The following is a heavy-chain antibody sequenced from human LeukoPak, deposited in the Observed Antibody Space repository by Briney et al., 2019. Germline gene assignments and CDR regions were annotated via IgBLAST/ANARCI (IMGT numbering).Heavy chain of an antibody. D-gene: IGHD3-22*01. CDR3: ARQVAVSLDDY. V-gene: IGHV5-10-1*01. CDR1: GYSFTRYW. CDR2: IDPSDSYT. Sequence: GESLKISCKGSGYSFTRYWISWGRQMPRKGLEWMGRIDPSDSYTNYSPSFQGPVTISADKSISTAYLQWSSLKASDTAMYYCARQVAVSLDDYWGQGTLVTVSS. J-gene: IGHJ4*02.